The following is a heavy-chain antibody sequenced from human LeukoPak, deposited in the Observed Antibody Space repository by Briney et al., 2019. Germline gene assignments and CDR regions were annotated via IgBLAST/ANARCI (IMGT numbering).Heavy chain of an antibody. V-gene: IGHV3-53*01. CDR3: ARDAYRYYYYGMDV. CDR2: IYSGGST. CDR1: GFTVSSNY. Sequence: GGSLRLSCAASGFTVSSNYMSWVRQAPGKGLEWVSVIYSGGSTYYADSVKGRFTISRDNSKNTLYLQMNSLRAEDTAVYYCARDAYRYYYYGMDVWGQGTTVTVSS. D-gene: IGHD3-16*02. J-gene: IGHJ6*02.